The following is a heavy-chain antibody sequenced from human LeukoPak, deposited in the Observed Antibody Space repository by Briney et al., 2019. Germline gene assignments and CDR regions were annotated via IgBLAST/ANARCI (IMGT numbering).Heavy chain of an antibody. Sequence: GGSLRLSCAASGXTFSSYWVHWVRQAPGKGLVWVSRINSDGSSTSYADSVKGRFTISRDNAKNTLYLQMNSLRAEDTAVYYCAKRADYGGNSYDYWGQGTLVTVSS. CDR1: GXTFSSYW. CDR3: AKRADYGGNSYDY. D-gene: IGHD4-23*01. V-gene: IGHV3-74*01. CDR2: INSDGSST. J-gene: IGHJ4*02.